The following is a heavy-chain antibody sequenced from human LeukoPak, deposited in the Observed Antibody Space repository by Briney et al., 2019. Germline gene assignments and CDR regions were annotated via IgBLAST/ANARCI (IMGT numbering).Heavy chain of an antibody. CDR2: ISARDGST. CDR3: ATLLNDYGDYYFDY. CDR1: GFTFGIYA. V-gene: IGHV3-23*01. Sequence: GGSLTLSCAASGFTFGIYAMSWVRQPPAQGLDWVSAISARDGSTYYADSVKGRFTISRDNSKNTLYLQMNSLRAEDTAVYYCATLLNDYGDYYFDYWGQGTLVTVSS. D-gene: IGHD4-17*01. J-gene: IGHJ4*02.